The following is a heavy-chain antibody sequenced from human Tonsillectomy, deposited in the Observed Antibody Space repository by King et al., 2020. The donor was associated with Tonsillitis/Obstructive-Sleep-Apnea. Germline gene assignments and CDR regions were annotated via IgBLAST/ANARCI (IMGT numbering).Heavy chain of an antibody. CDR3: AREDGYCSGGSCYSKAFDI. V-gene: IGHV3-30*01. D-gene: IGHD2-15*01. Sequence: VQLVESGGGVVQPGRSLRLSCAASRFTFSSYAMHWVRQVPGKGLEWVAVISYDGGNKNYADSVKGRLTISRDNSKNTLYLQWNSLRAEDTAVYYCAREDGYCSGGSCYSKAFDIWGQGTMVTVSS. J-gene: IGHJ3*02. CDR1: RFTFSSYA. CDR2: ISYDGGNK.